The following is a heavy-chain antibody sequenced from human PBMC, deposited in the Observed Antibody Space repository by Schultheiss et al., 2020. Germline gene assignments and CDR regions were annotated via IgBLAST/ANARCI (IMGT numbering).Heavy chain of an antibody. D-gene: IGHD2-21*02. Sequence: GESLKISCAASGFTFSSYAMSCVRQAPGKGLEWVSAISGSSGSTYYADSVKGRFTISRDNSKNTLYLQMNSLRAEDTAVYYCAKDPYCGGDCYSTAEYFQQWGQGTLVTVAS. CDR2: ISGSSGST. V-gene: IGHV3-23*01. J-gene: IGHJ1*01. CDR1: GFTFSSYA. CDR3: AKDPYCGGDCYSTAEYFQQ.